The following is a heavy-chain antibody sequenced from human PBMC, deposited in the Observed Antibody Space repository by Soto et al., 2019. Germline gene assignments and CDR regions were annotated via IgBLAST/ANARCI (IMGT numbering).Heavy chain of an antibody. CDR3: ARETTICHYYGMDV. D-gene: IGHD4-4*01. CDR2: IYYSGST. J-gene: IGHJ6*02. CDR1: VGSISSGGYY. V-gene: IGHV4-31*03. Sequence: TLSLTCTFSVGSISSGGYYWSWIRQHPGKGLEWIGYIYYSGSTYYNPSLKSRVTISVETCKNQFSLKLSSVTAADTAVYYCARETTICHYYGMDVWGQRTTVTASS.